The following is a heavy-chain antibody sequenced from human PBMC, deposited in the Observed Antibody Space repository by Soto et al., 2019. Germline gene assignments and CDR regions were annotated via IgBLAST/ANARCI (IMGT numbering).Heavy chain of an antibody. J-gene: IGHJ5*02. CDR3: ARDSSGWSGGWFDP. CDR2: ISGNGGST. V-gene: IGHV3-23*01. D-gene: IGHD6-19*01. CDR1: GFTSSTYA. Sequence: GGSLRLSCAASGFTSSTYAMSWVRLAPGKGLEWVSAISGNGGSTYYADSVKGRFTISRDNSKNTLYLQMNSLRPEDTAVYYCARDSSGWSGGWFDPWGQGTLVTVSS.